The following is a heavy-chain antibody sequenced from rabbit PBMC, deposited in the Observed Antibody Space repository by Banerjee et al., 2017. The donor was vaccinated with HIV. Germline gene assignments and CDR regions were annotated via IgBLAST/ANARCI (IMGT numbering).Heavy chain of an antibody. J-gene: IGHJ6*01. CDR2: IYGGSHGNH. CDR1: GFTLSSYW. Sequence: QEQLVESGGGLVQPEGSLTLTCKASGFTLSSYWMWWVRQAPGKGLEWIACIYGGSHGNHYYASWAKGRFTISRTSSTTVTLQMTSLTAADTATYFCARDLAGVIGWNFGLWGPGTLVTV. CDR3: ARDLAGVIGWNFGL. D-gene: IGHD4-1*01. V-gene: IGHV1S45*01.